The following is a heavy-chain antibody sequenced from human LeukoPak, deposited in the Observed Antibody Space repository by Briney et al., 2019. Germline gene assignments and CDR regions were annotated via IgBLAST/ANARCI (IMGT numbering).Heavy chain of an antibody. D-gene: IGHD3-10*01. J-gene: IGHJ4*02. CDR3: TRALGLLWFGENVDY. V-gene: IGHV3-49*03. CDR2: IRSKAYGGTT. Sequence: GGSLRLSCTASGFTFGDYAMSWFRQAPGKGLEWVGFIRSKAYGGTTEYAASVKGRFTISRDDSKSIAYLQMNSLKTEDTAVYYCTRALGLLWFGENVDYWGQGTLVTVSS. CDR1: GFTFGDYA.